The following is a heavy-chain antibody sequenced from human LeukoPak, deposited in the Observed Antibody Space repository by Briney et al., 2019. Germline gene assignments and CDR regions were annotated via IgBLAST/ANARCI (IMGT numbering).Heavy chain of an antibody. Sequence: GASVKVSCKASGYTFTGYYMHWMRQAPGQGLEWMGWINPNSGGTNYAQKFQGRVTMTRDTSISTAYMELSRLRSDDTAVYYCARDDPYNWNSYYYGMDVWGQGTTVTVSS. CDR1: GYTFTGYY. D-gene: IGHD1-20*01. J-gene: IGHJ6*02. V-gene: IGHV1-2*02. CDR2: INPNSGGT. CDR3: ARDDPYNWNSYYYGMDV.